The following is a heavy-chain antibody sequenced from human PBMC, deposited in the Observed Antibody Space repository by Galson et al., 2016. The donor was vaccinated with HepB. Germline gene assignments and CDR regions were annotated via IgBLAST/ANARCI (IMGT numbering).Heavy chain of an antibody. CDR2: ISSSGIYI. J-gene: IGHJ4*02. V-gene: IGHV3-21*04. Sequence: SLRLSCAASGFTFSTYSMNWVRQAPGKGLEWVSSISSSGIYIYYADSVKGRFTISRDNAKNSLYLQMHSLRAEDTAVYYCANTPGYCSSTSCYSHDYWGQGTLVTVSS. CDR1: GFTFSTYS. CDR3: ANTPGYCSSTSCYSHDY. D-gene: IGHD2-2*02.